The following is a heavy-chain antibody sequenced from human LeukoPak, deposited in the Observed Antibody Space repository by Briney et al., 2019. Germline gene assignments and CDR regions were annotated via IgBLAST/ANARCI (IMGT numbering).Heavy chain of an antibody. CDR2: ISGSGSST. V-gene: IGHV3-23*01. CDR3: AKDRGSSSSDWYFDL. D-gene: IGHD6-6*01. J-gene: IGHJ2*01. Sequence: GSLRLSCAPSGFTFIAYAMNGGRQAPGEGVEGVSVISGSGSSTYYADSVEGRFTISRDNSMNTLYLQMNSLRAEDTAVYYCAKDRGSSSSDWYFDLWGRGTVVTVSS. CDR1: GFTFIAYA.